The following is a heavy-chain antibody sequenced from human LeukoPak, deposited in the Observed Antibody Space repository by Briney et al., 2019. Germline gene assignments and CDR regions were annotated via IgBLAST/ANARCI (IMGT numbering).Heavy chain of an antibody. Sequence: GGSLRLSCAASGFTFSSYGMHWVRQAPGKGLEWVSYISSSGSTIYYADSVKGRFTISRDNAKNSLYLQMNSLRAEDTAVYYCARENIVAPYYYYMDVWGKGTTVTVSS. J-gene: IGHJ6*03. V-gene: IGHV3-48*04. CDR2: ISSSGSTI. D-gene: IGHD2-15*01. CDR1: GFTFSSYG. CDR3: ARENIVAPYYYYMDV.